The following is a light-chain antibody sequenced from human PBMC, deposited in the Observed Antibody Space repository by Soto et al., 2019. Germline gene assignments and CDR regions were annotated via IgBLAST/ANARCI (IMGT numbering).Light chain of an antibody. V-gene: IGLV2-14*03. Sequence: SVPTQPASVSGSPGQSLPLSCPGTNSDVGGYNYVSWYQHHPGKAPKLMIYDVSTRPSGVSNRFSGSKSGNTASLTISGLQAEDEADYYCSSYTSSTTEVFGSGTKVTVL. J-gene: IGLJ1*01. CDR3: SSYTSSTTEV. CDR1: NSDVGGYNY. CDR2: DVS.